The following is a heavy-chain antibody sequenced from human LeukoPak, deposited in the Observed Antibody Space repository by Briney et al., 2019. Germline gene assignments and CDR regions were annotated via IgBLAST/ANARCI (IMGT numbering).Heavy chain of an antibody. CDR3: AKVPYSDYGAGRPPFMDV. D-gene: IGHD3-10*01. CDR2: IWYDGSNK. V-gene: IGHV3-33*06. CDR1: GFTFSSYG. Sequence: GGSLRLSCAASGFTFSSYGMHWVRQAPGKGLEWVAVIWYDGSNKYYGDSVKGRFTISRDNSKNTLYLQMNSLRDEDTAVYYCAKVPYSDYGAGRPPFMDVWGHGTTVAISS. J-gene: IGHJ6*02.